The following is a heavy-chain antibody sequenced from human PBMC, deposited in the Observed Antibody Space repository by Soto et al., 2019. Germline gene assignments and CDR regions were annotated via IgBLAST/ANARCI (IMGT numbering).Heavy chain of an antibody. V-gene: IGHV1-58*01. Sequence: SVKVSCKASGFTFTSSAVQWVRQARGQRLEWIGWIVVGSGNTNYAQKFKERVTITRDMSTSTAYMELSSLRSEDTAVYYYAASCPSPGSSWYSAEQQYYYYGMDVWGQGTTVTVSS. J-gene: IGHJ6*02. CDR2: IVVGSGNT. CDR1: GFTFTSSA. CDR3: AASCPSPGSSWYSAEQQYYYYGMDV. D-gene: IGHD6-13*01.